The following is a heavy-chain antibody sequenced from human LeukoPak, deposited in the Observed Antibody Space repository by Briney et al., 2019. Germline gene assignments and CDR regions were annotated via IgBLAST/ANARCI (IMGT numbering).Heavy chain of an antibody. CDR2: INPNSGGT. CDR3: ARDYYDSSGYYYFDY. V-gene: IGHV1-2*06. Sequence: ASVKVSCKASGYTFTVYYMHWVRQAPGQELEWMGRINPNSGGTNYAQKFQGRVTMTRDTSISTAYMELSSLRSEDTAVYYCARDYYDSSGYYYFDYWGQGTLVTVSS. D-gene: IGHD3-22*01. CDR1: GYTFTVYY. J-gene: IGHJ4*02.